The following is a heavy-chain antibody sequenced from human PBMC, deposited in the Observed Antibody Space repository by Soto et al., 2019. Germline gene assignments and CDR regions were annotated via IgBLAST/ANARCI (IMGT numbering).Heavy chain of an antibody. J-gene: IGHJ5*02. V-gene: IGHV2-5*02. CDR3: AQSLWRGYKALFDP. CDR1: GFSLTTSGVG. Sequence: QITLKESGPTRVKPTQTLTLTCTFSGFSLTTSGVGVGWIRQPPGKALEWLALIYWDDDKRYSPSLKTRLTITKDTSKNQVVLTMTNMDPVDTATYYCAQSLWRGYKALFDPWGQGTLVTVSS. CDR2: IYWDDDK. D-gene: IGHD3-3*01.